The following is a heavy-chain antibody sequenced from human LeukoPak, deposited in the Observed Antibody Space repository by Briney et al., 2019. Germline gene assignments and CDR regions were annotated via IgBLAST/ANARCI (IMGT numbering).Heavy chain of an antibody. Sequence: GGSLRLSCAASGFVFSDHYMDWVRRAPGKGLEWVGRTGNKANSYTTDYAASVMGRFTISRDDSKNSLYLQMNNLKTEDSVVYYCARVSFTSSRADSFDMWGQGTMVTVSS. CDR2: TGNKANSYTT. D-gene: IGHD6-13*01. CDR1: GFVFSDHY. V-gene: IGHV3-72*01. CDR3: ARVSFTSSRADSFDM. J-gene: IGHJ3*02.